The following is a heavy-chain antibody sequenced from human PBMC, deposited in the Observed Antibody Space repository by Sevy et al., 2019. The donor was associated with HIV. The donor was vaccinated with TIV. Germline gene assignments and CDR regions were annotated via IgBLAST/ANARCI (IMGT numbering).Heavy chain of an antibody. CDR1: GYTFTGYY. V-gene: IGHV1-2*02. Sequence: ASVKVSCKASGYTFTGYYMHWVRQAPGQGLQWMGWINPDSGGPNYAPKFQGRVTLTRDTSISTAYMELSRLKSDDTAVYYCVRDDRDGYFEYWGQGPLVTVSS. CDR3: VRDDRDGYFEY. J-gene: IGHJ4*02. CDR2: INPDSGGP.